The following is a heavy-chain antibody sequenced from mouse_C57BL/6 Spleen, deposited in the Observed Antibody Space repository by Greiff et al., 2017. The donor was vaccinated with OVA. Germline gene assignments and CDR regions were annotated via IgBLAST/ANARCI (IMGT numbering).Heavy chain of an antibody. Sequence: EVKVEESGGGLVKPGGSLKLSCAASGFTFSDYGMHWVRQAPEKGLEWVAYISSGSSTIYYADTVKGRFTISRDNAKNTLFLQMTSLRSEDTAMYYCARDVKNYAMDYWGQGTSVTVSS. CDR3: ARDVKNYAMDY. CDR2: ISSGSSTI. V-gene: IGHV5-17*01. J-gene: IGHJ4*01. CDR1: GFTFSDYG. D-gene: IGHD1-3*01.